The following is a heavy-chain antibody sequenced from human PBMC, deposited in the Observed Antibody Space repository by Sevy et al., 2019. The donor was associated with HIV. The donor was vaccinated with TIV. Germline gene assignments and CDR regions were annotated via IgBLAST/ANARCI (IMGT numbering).Heavy chain of an antibody. CDR3: AGALAALPGYYYGMGV. J-gene: IGHJ6*02. Sequence: GGSLRLSCAASGFTFSSFSMNWVRQAPGKGLEWVSYISDSSTTIYYADSVKGRFTISRDSAKNSPYLQMNSLRVEDTAVYYCAGALAALPGYYYGMGVWGQGTTVTVSS. D-gene: IGHD6-6*01. V-gene: IGHV3-48*01. CDR2: ISDSSTTI. CDR1: GFTFSSFS.